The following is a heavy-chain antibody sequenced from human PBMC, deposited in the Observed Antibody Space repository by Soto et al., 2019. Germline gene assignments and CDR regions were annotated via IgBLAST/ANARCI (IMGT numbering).Heavy chain of an antibody. D-gene: IGHD2-2*02. CDR3: ARSQTLGYCSSTSCYNYYYGMDV. CDR1: GYSFTSYW. J-gene: IGHJ6*02. V-gene: IGHV5-51*01. CDR2: IYPGDSDT. Sequence: PGESLKISCKGSGYSFTSYWIGWVRQMPGKGLEWMGIIYPGDSDTRYSPSFQGQVTISADKSISTAYLQWSSLKASDTAMYYCARSQTLGYCSSTSCYNYYYGMDVWGQGTTVTVSS.